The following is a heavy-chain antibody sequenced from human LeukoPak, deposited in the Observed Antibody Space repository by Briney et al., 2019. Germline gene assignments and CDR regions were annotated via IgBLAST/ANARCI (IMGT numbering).Heavy chain of an antibody. CDR3: ARDPASSFDY. CDR2: IWYDGSKR. J-gene: IGHJ4*02. CDR1: GFTFSSHG. D-gene: IGHD2-15*01. V-gene: IGHV3-33*01. Sequence: GGSLKLSCAASGFTFSSHGMHWVRQAPGKGLEWVAVIWYDGSKRYYADSVKGRFTISRDDSKNTLYLQMNSLRDEDTAVYYCARDPASSFDYWGQGTLVTVSS.